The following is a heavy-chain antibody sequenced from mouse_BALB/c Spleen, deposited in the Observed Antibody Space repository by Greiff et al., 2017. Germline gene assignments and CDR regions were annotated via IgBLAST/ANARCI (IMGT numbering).Heavy chain of an antibody. CDR2: IRNKANGYTT. V-gene: IGHV7-3*02. CDR3: ARDYYGSSYGYYAMDY. Sequence: EVKLMESGGGLVQPGGSLRLSCATSGFTFTDYYMSWVRPPPGKALEWLGFIRNKANGYTTEYSASVKGRFTISRDNSQSILYLQMNTLRAEDSATYYCARDYYGSSYGYYAMDYWGQGTSVTVSS. CDR1: GFTFTDYY. D-gene: IGHD1-1*01. J-gene: IGHJ4*01.